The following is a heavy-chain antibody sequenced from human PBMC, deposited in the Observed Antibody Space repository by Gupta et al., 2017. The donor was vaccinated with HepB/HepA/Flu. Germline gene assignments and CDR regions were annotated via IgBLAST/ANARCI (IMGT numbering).Heavy chain of an antibody. CDR2: FSSSSRYR. CDR1: GFTFSSYS. J-gene: IGHJ4*02. V-gene: IGHV3-21*01. CDR3: ARGHDYSDY. Sequence: EVQLVESGGGLVKPGGSLRLSCAASGFTFSSYSMNWVRQAPGKGLEWVSSFSSSSRYRDDSDSVKGRFTISRDNAKNSMYLKMNSLRAEDTAVDDCARGHDYSDYWGQGTLVTVSS.